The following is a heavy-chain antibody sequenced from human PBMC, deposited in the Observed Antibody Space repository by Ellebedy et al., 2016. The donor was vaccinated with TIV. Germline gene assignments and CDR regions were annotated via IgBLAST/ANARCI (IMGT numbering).Heavy chain of an antibody. Sequence: PGGSLRLSCAASGFTLNTYSMSWVRQAPGKGLEWLANIKQDGSDNYYVDSVKGRFTISRDNAKNSLYLQMNSLRAEDTAVYYCARGGGYYSLDYWGQGTLVTVSS. D-gene: IGHD3-22*01. CDR2: IKQDGSDN. V-gene: IGHV3-7*03. CDR3: ARGGGYYSLDY. J-gene: IGHJ4*02. CDR1: GFTLNTYS.